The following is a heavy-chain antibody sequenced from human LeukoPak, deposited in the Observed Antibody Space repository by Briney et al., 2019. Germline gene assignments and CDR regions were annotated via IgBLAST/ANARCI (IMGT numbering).Heavy chain of an antibody. J-gene: IGHJ6*03. V-gene: IGHV4-59*01. CDR2: IYYSGST. CDR3: ARDADDSSGPYYYYYMDV. Sequence: SETLSLTCTVSGGSISSYYWSWMRQPPGKGLEWIGYIYYSGSTNYNPSLKSRVTISVDTSKNQFSLKLSPVTAADTAVYYCARDADDSSGPYYYYYMDVWGKGTTVTVSS. D-gene: IGHD3-22*01. CDR1: GGSISSYY.